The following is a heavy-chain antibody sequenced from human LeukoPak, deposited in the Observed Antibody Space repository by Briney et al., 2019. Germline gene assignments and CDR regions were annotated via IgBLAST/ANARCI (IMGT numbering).Heavy chain of an antibody. J-gene: IGHJ4*02. D-gene: IGHD3-22*01. V-gene: IGHV3-23*01. Sequence: GGSLRLSCTVTGFTFASVAMTWVRQAPGKGLEWVSTITGNGGETYYTDSVKGRFTISRDYSKNTLHLQMNSLRVEDTAIYYYVKGPLLGSGYHPDYWGQGTLVTVSS. CDR2: ITGNGGET. CDR3: VKGPLLGSGYHPDY. CDR1: GFTFASVA.